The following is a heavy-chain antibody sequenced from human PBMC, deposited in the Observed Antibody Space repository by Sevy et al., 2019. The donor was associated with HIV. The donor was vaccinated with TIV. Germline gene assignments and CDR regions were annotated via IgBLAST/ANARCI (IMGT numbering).Heavy chain of an antibody. Sequence: GGSLRLSCAASGFRFSDFGMHWVRQAPGKGLEWVALMSHDGIKYYGDSVRGGFTISRDNSKNTRYLKMNSLGAEDTVVLYCAKGYDYRLITTRGDAFDMWGPGIVVTVSS. V-gene: IGHV3-30*18. J-gene: IGHJ3*02. D-gene: IGHD4-4*01. CDR3: AKGYDYRLITTRGDAFDM. CDR1: GFRFSDFG. CDR2: MSHDGIK.